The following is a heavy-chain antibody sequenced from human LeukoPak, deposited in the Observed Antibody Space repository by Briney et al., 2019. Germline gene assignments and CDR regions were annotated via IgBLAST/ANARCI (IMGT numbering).Heavy chain of an antibody. V-gene: IGHV3-30*02. Sequence: GGSLRLSCAASGFTFSSYGMHWVRQAPGKGLEWVAFIRYDGSNKYYADSVKGRFTISRDNSKNTLYLLMNSLRAEDTAVYYCAKDEYRQALYWGQGTLVTVSS. CDR1: GFTFSSYG. CDR2: IRYDGSNK. D-gene: IGHD2-2*02. CDR3: AKDEYRQALY. J-gene: IGHJ4*02.